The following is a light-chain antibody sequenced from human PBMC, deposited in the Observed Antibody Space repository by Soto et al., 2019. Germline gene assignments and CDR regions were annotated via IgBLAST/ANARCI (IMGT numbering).Light chain of an antibody. V-gene: IGLV2-8*01. J-gene: IGLJ3*02. Sequence: QSVLTQPPSASGSRGQSVTISCTGTSVDINYVSWFQQHPDKAPKLIICEVTKRPSGVPDRFSGSKSGNTASLTVSGLQDDDEADYYCSSYAGRDIWVFGGGTQLTVL. CDR1: SVDINY. CDR3: SSYAGRDIWV. CDR2: EVT.